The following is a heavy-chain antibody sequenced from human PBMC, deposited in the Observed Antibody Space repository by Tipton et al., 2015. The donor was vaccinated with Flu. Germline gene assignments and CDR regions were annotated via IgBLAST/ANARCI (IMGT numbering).Heavy chain of an antibody. Sequence: TLSLTCTVSGGSISDYYWSWIRQSAGKGLEWIGRIYTSETTNYNPSLKSRVTMSLDTSKSQCSLNLTSVTAADTALYYCARGPVSYGYYFYSYTVDVWGQGTTVTVSS. V-gene: IGHV4-4*07. CDR3: ARGPVSYGYYFYSYTVDV. CDR1: GGSISDYY. CDR2: IYTSETT. J-gene: IGHJ6*02. D-gene: IGHD1-26*01.